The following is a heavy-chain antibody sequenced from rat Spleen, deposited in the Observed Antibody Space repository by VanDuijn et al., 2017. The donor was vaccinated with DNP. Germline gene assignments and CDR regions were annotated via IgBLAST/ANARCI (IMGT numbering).Heavy chain of an antibody. CDR3: ARWTTGHYFDN. CDR2: ISYDGGNT. Sequence: EVQLVESGGGLVQPGRSLKLSCGASGFTFSDYYMAWVRQVPTKGLELVAYISYDGGNTYYGDSVKGRFTISRDNARSTLYLQMNSLRSEDMATFYCARWTTGHYFDNWGHGVMVTVSS. D-gene: IGHD1-11*01. V-gene: IGHV5-22*01. CDR1: GFTFSDYY. J-gene: IGHJ2*01.